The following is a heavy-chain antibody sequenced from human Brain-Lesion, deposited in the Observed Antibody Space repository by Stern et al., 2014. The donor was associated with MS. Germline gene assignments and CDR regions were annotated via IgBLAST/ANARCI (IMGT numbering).Heavy chain of an antibody. CDR2: IWPGDSDT. D-gene: IGHD6-6*01. CDR3: ARRGDSSSSGFDY. J-gene: IGHJ4*02. V-gene: IGHV5-51*01. CDR1: GYRFTSNW. Sequence: VQLEESGAEVKKPGESLKISCKGSGYRFTSNWIGWVRQMPGEGLEWMGIIWPGDSDTRYSPSFQGQVTISADKSISTAYLQWSSLQASDTAMYYCARRGDSSSSGFDYWGQGTLVIVSS.